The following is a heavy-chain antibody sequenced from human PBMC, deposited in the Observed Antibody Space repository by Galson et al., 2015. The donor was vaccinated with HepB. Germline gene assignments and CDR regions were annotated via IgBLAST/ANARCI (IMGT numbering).Heavy chain of an antibody. CDR2: ISYDGSNK. D-gene: IGHD5-12*01. CDR1: GFTFSSYG. V-gene: IGHV3-30*18. J-gene: IGHJ4*02. Sequence: SLRLSCAASGFTFSSYGMHWVRQAPGKGLEWVAVISYDGSNKYYADSVKGRFTISRDNSKNTLFLQVDSLRAEDTAVYYCAKDDGNSGYDLLAPLEYWGQGALVAVSS. CDR3: AKDDGNSGYDLLAPLEY.